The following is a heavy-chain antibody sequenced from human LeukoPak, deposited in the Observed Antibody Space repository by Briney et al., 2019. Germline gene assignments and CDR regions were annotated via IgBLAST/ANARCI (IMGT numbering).Heavy chain of an antibody. CDR2: IYYSGST. D-gene: IGHD2-2*01. V-gene: IGHV4-30-4*01. CDR1: GGSISSGDYY. CDR3: AREVGYCSSTSCYGDAFDI. J-gene: IGHJ3*02. Sequence: SETLSLTCTVSGGSISSGDYYWSWIRQPPGKGLEGIGYIYYSGSTYYNPSLKSRVTISVDTSKNQFSLKLSSVTAADTAVYYCAREVGYCSSTSCYGDAFDIWGQGTMVTVSS.